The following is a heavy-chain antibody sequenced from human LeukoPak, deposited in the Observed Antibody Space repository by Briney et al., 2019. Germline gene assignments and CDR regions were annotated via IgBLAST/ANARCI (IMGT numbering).Heavy chain of an antibody. J-gene: IGHJ4*02. CDR1: GFTVSSNY. D-gene: IGHD2-2*01. CDR2: IYSGGST. Sequence: GGSLRLSCAASGFTVSSNYMSWVRQVPGKGLEWVSVIYSGGSTYYADSVKGRFTISRDDSKNTLYLQMNSLRAEDTAVYYCARDRREGYCSSTSCSPYFDYWGQGTLVTVSS. V-gene: IGHV3-66*01. CDR3: ARDRREGYCSSTSCSPYFDY.